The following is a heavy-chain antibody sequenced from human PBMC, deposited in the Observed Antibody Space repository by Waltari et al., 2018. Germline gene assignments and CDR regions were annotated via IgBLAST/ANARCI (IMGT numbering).Heavy chain of an antibody. CDR1: GYTLTELS. CDR2: CKLVQGKK. J-gene: IGHJ3*02. D-gene: IGHD5-12*01. CDR3: ATAPRPSRDGYNYVKDAFDI. V-gene: IGHV1-24*01. Sequence: QVQLVQSGAEVKKPGASVKVSCKVSGYTLTELSMHWVRQAPGKGLEWMGGCKLVQGKKNTGRKVQGRGTMSEETITDTAYMELSSLGSEDTAVYYGATAPRPSRDGYNYVKDAFDIWGQGTMVTVSS.